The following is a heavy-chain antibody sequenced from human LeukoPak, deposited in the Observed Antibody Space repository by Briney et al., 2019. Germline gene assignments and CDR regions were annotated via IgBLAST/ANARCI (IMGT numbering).Heavy chain of an antibody. V-gene: IGHV3-30*02. CDR3: AELGITMIGGV. D-gene: IGHD3-10*02. Sequence: GGSLRLSCAASGFTFSNYGIHWVRQAPGKGLEWVAFIRYDGSSEYYADSVKGRFTISRDNAKNSLYLQMNSLRAEDTAVYYCAELGITMIGGVWGKGTTVTISS. CDR2: IRYDGSSE. CDR1: GFTFSNYG. J-gene: IGHJ6*04.